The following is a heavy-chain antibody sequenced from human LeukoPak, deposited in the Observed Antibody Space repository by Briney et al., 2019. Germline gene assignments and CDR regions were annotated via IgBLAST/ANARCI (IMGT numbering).Heavy chain of an antibody. CDR1: GYTFTSYG. D-gene: IGHD5-24*01. CDR3: ARDSRDGYSMSHKAGFDP. Sequence: ASVKVSCKASGYTFTSYGISWVRQAPGQGLEWMGWISAYNSNTNYAQKLQGRVTMTTDTSTSTAYMELRSLRSDDTAVYYCARDSRDGYSMSHKAGFDPWGQGTLVTVSS. J-gene: IGHJ5*02. CDR2: ISAYNSNT. V-gene: IGHV1-18*01.